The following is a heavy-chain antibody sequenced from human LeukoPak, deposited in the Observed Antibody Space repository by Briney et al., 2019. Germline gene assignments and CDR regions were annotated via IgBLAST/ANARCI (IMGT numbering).Heavy chain of an antibody. D-gene: IGHD2-15*01. Sequence: PGGSLRLSCAASGFTFSSYGMHWVRQAPGKGLEWVAVISYDGSNKYYAGSVKGRFTISRDNSKNTLYLQMNSLRAEDTAVYYCAKSDGGSCYEAIDYWGQGTLVTVSS. CDR3: AKSDGGSCYEAIDY. J-gene: IGHJ4*02. V-gene: IGHV3-30*18. CDR2: ISYDGSNK. CDR1: GFTFSSYG.